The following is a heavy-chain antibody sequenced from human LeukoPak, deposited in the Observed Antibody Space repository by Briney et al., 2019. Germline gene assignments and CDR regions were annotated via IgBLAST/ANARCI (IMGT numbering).Heavy chain of an antibody. CDR3: AKRGYCSGGSCYPPLEHDY. Sequence: GGSLRPSCAASGFTFSSYGMHWVRQAPGKGLEWVAVISYDGSNKYYADSVKGRFTISRDNSKNTLYLQMNSLRAEDTAVYYCAKRGYCSGGSCYPPLEHDYWGQGTLVTVSS. D-gene: IGHD2-15*01. CDR2: ISYDGSNK. J-gene: IGHJ4*02. V-gene: IGHV3-30*18. CDR1: GFTFSSYG.